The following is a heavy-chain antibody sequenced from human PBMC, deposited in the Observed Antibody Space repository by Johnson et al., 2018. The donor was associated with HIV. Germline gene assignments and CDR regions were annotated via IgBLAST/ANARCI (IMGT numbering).Heavy chain of an antibody. D-gene: IGHD2-21*02. CDR2: IYSGGTT. CDR1: GFTVSNNY. CDR3: ARDSLTASLDAFDL. Sequence: VQLVESGGGLVQPGGSLRLSCAASGFTVSNNYLGWVRQAPGKGLEWVSIIYSGGTTYHADSVKGRFTISRDNYKNTVYLQMNSRSAEDTAVYYCARDSLTASLDAFDLWGQGTVVTVSS. V-gene: IGHV3-66*02. J-gene: IGHJ3*01.